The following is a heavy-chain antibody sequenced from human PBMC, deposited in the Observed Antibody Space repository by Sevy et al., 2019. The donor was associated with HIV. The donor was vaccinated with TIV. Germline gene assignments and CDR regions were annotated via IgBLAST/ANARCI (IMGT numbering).Heavy chain of an antibody. CDR3: ARGGLVITPFVWHCDY. V-gene: IGHV3-21*01. Sequence: GGSLRLSCAASGFTFSSYSMNWVRQAPGKGLEWVSSISSSSSYIYYADSVKGRFTISRDNAKNSLYLQMNSLRAEDTAVYYCARGGLVITPFVWHCDYWGQGTLVTVSS. J-gene: IGHJ4*02. CDR2: ISSSSSYI. D-gene: IGHD3-9*01. CDR1: GFTFSSYS.